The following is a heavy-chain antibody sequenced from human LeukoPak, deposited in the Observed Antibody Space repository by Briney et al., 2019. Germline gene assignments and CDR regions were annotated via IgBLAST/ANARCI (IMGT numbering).Heavy chain of an antibody. J-gene: IGHJ4*02. CDR3: AGGDGDYDYFDY. CDR2: ISSSSNYI. D-gene: IGHD4-17*01. CDR1: GFIFSSHS. Sequence: PGGSLRLSCAASGFIFSSHSMNWVRQAPGKGLEWVSSISSSSNYIYYADSVRGRFTISRDNAKNSLYLQMNSLRAEDTAVYYCAGGDGDYDYFDYWGQGILVTVSS. V-gene: IGHV3-21*01.